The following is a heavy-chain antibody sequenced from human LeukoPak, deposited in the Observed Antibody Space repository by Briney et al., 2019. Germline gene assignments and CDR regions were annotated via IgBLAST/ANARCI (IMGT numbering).Heavy chain of an antibody. CDR1: GGSFSGYY. CDR2: INHSGST. D-gene: IGHD2-15*01. J-gene: IGHJ6*04. V-gene: IGHV4-34*01. CDR3: ARGPGCSGGSCYPRYYYYGMDV. Sequence: SETLSLTCAVYGGSFSGYYWSWIRQPPGKGLEWIGEINHSGSTNYNPSLKSRVTISVYTSKNQFSLKLSSVTAADTAVYYCARGPGCSGGSCYPRYYYYGMDVWGKGTTVTVSS.